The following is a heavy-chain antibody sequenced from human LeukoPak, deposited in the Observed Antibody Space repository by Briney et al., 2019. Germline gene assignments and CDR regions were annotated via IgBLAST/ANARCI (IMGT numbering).Heavy chain of an antibody. CDR1: GFTLSAYG. CDR3: ARWSQYSGGGWYELDY. Sequence: PGTSLRLSCAASGFTLSAYGMHWVRQAPGKGPEWVALIWHDGSNENYADSVRGRFTISRDNSKNTLYLQINSPRADDTAVYYCARWSQYSGGGWYELDYWGQGTRVTVSS. V-gene: IGHV3-33*01. CDR2: IWHDGSNE. J-gene: IGHJ4*02. D-gene: IGHD6-19*01.